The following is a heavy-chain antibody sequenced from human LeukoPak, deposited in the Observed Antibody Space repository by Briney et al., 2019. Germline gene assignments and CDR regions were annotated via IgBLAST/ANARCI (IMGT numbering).Heavy chain of an antibody. CDR1: GYTFTSYG. D-gene: IGHD5-12*01. Sequence: ASVKVSCKASGYTFTSYGISWVRQAPGQGLEWMGWISAYNGNTNYAQKLQGRVTMTTDTSTSTAYMELRSLRSDDTAVYYRARDKYGGYVLPFDYWGQGTLVTVSS. CDR2: ISAYNGNT. V-gene: IGHV1-18*01. J-gene: IGHJ4*02. CDR3: ARDKYGGYVLPFDY.